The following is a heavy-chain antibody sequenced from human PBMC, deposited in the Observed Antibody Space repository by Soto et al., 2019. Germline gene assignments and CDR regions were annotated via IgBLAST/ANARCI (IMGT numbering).Heavy chain of an antibody. CDR2: IIPIFGTA. J-gene: IGHJ3*02. CDR3: ARDYAPGGVYAFDI. Sequence: QVQLVQSGAEVKKPGSSVKVSCKASGGTFSSYAISWVRQAPGQGLEWMGGIIPIFGTANYAQKFQGRVTITADDSTSTAEMELSSQRSEDTAVYYCARDYAPGGVYAFDIWGQGTMVTVSS. V-gene: IGHV1-69*01. CDR1: GGTFSSYA. D-gene: IGHD2-2*01.